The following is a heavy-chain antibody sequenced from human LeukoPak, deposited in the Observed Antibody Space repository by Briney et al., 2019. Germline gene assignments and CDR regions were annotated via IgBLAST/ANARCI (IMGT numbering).Heavy chain of an antibody. V-gene: IGHV4-39*07. CDR1: GGSISSSSYY. D-gene: IGHD3-10*01. J-gene: IGHJ4*02. CDR2: IYHSGST. Sequence: PSETLSLTCTVSGGSISSSSYYWGWIRQPPGKGLEWIGSIYHSGSTYYNPSLKSRVTISVDTSKNQFSLKLSSVTAADTAVYYCARNPNVGSGSHYFDYWGQGTLVTVSS. CDR3: ARNPNVGSGSHYFDY.